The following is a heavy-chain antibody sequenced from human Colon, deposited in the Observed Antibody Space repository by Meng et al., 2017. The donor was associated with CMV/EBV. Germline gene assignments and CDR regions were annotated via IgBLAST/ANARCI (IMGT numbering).Heavy chain of an antibody. CDR3: VRDRGYNYGNFDS. Sequence: SETLSLTCAVSGFSISSAYFWGCIRQSPGEGLEWIGSIYGGGKTYYNPSLKSRFSISVDTSNNAFSLTLSSATAADTAFYYCVRDRGYNYGNFDSWGQGTLVTVSS. CDR2: IYGGGKT. CDR1: GFSISSAYF. J-gene: IGHJ4*02. D-gene: IGHD5-18*01. V-gene: IGHV4-38-2*02.